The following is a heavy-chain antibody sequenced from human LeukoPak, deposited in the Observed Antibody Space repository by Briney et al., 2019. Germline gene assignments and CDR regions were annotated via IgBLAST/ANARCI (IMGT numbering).Heavy chain of an antibody. CDR1: GGSISSYY. CDR3: ARWLRGAFDY. J-gene: IGHJ4*02. V-gene: IGHV4-59*08. CDR2: IYYSGSA. Sequence: PSETLSLTCTVSGGSISSYYWSWIRQPPGKGLEWIAYIYYSGSARNNPSLKSRVTISVDTSKNQFSLRLSSVTAADTAFFYCARWLRGAFDYWGQGTLVTVSS. D-gene: IGHD5-12*01.